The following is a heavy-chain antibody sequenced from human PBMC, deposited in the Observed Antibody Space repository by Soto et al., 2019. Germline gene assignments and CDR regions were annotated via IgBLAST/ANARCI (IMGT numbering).Heavy chain of an antibody. CDR2: ISSNGGTT. CDR3: VRRVSGNYDY. CDR1: GFTFSSYD. D-gene: IGHD1-7*01. Sequence: EVQLAESGGGMVQPGGSLRLSCVASGFTFSSYDMHWVRQAPGKGLEYVSSISSNGGTTYHGNAVKGRFTISRDNSKNTLYLHMVSLGAEDMAVYYCVRRVSGNYDYWGQGTLVTVSS. V-gene: IGHV3-64*01. J-gene: IGHJ4*02.